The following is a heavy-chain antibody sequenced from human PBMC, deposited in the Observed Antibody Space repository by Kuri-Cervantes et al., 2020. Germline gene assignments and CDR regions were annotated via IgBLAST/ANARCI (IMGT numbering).Heavy chain of an antibody. Sequence: ASVKVSCKASGYTFTSYGINWVRQATGQGLEWMGWMNPNSGNTGYAQKFQGRVTMTRNTSISTAYMELSSLRSDDTAVYYCARDAYSSSWHTIDNWFDPWGQGTLVTVSS. J-gene: IGHJ5*02. CDR3: ARDAYSSSWHTIDNWFDP. V-gene: IGHV1-8*02. CDR2: MNPNSGNT. D-gene: IGHD6-13*01. CDR1: GYTFTSYG.